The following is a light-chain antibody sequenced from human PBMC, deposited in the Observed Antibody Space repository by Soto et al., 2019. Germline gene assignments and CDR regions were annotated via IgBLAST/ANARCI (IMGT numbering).Light chain of an antibody. CDR3: QQRGNWIT. Sequence: PGERATLSCRASPSVTNYLAWYQQKPGQPPRLLIYGAFNRAAGIPARFSGSGSGTDFTLTISSLEPEDFAVYYCQQRGNWITFGQGTRLEIK. V-gene: IGKV3-11*01. J-gene: IGKJ5*01. CDR1: PSVTNY. CDR2: GAF.